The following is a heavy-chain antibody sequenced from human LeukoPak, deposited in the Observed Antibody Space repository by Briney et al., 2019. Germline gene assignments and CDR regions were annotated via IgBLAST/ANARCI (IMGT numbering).Heavy chain of an antibody. CDR3: AIIGVTNTTNDY. CDR2: IYYDGSQK. Sequence: PGRSLRLSCEASGFRFTDFGMHWVRQAPGKGLEWVAQIYYDGSQKYYADSVKGRFHVSRDNSKNTLYLQMNSPGAEDTAVYYCAIIGVTNTTNDYWGQGALVVVSS. CDR1: GFRFTDFG. J-gene: IGHJ4*02. D-gene: IGHD3-3*01. V-gene: IGHV3-30*12.